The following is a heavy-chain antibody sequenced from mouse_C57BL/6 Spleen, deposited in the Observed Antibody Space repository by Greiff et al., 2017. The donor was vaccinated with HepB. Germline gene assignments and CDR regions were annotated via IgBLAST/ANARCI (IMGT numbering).Heavy chain of an antibody. CDR3: AREVTPYFDV. Sequence: EVQVVESEGGLVQPGSSMKLSCTASGFTFSDYYMAWVRQVPEKGLEWVANINYDGSSTYYLDSLKSRFIISRDNAKNILYLQMSSLKSEDTATYYCAREVTPYFDVWGTGTTVTVSS. J-gene: IGHJ1*03. CDR2: INYDGSST. CDR1: GFTFSDYY. V-gene: IGHV5-16*01. D-gene: IGHD2-2*01.